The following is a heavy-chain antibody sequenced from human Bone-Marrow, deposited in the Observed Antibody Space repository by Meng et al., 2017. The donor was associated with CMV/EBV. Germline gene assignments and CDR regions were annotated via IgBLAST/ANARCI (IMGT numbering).Heavy chain of an antibody. CDR3: ARGSPLEWLLPYYYYYYGMDV. Sequence: SETLSLTCTVSGGSVSSGSYYWSWIRQPPGKGLEWIGYIYYSGSTNYNPSLKSRVTISVDTSKNQLSLKLSSVTAADTAVYYCARGSPLEWLLPYYYYYYGMDVWGQGTTVTVSS. CDR2: IYYSGST. D-gene: IGHD3-3*01. J-gene: IGHJ6*02. V-gene: IGHV4-61*01. CDR1: GGSVSSGSYY.